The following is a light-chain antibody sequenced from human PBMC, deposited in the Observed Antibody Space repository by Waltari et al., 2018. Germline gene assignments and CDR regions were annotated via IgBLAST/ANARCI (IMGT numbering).Light chain of an antibody. CDR1: QSVARA. CDR3: QNYVRLPAT. CDR2: NTY. J-gene: IGKJ1*01. V-gene: IGKV3-20*01. Sequence: EIVLTQSPGPLSLSPGDRATISCRASQSVARALAWYQQKPGQPPRLLIYNTYTRATGVPDRFSGGGSGTDFSLTISRLEPEDFAVYYCQNYVRLPATFGQGTKVEIK.